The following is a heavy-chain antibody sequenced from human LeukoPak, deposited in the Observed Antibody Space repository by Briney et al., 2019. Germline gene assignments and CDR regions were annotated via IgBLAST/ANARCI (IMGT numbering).Heavy chain of an antibody. V-gene: IGHV3-48*03. D-gene: IGHD6-19*01. Sequence: GGSLRLSCAASGFTFSSYEMNWVRQAPGEGLEWVSYISSSGSTIHYADSVKGRFTISRDNAKNSLYLQMDSLRAEDTAVYYCARVKGSGWYAVDYWGQGTLVTVSS. CDR3: ARVKGSGWYAVDY. CDR1: GFTFSSYE. CDR2: ISSSGSTI. J-gene: IGHJ4*02.